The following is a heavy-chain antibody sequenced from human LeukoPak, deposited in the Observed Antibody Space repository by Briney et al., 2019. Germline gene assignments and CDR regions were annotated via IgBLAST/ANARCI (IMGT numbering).Heavy chain of an antibody. Sequence: SETLSLTCAVSGGSISSGGYSWSWIRQPPGKGLEWIGYIYHSGSTYYNPSLKSRVTISVGRSKNQFSLKLSSVTAADTAVYYCARFITSNDAFDIWGQGTMVTVSS. CDR2: IYHSGST. J-gene: IGHJ3*02. V-gene: IGHV4-30-2*01. D-gene: IGHD1-14*01. CDR1: GGSISSGGYS. CDR3: ARFITSNDAFDI.